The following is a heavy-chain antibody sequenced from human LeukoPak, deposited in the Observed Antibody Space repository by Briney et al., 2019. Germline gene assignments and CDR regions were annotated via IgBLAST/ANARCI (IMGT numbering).Heavy chain of an antibody. CDR2: INHSGST. J-gene: IGHJ4*02. Sequence: SETLSLTCAVYGGSFSGYYWSWIRQPPGKGLEWIGEINHSGSTNYNPSLKSRVTISVDTSKNQFSLKLSSVTAADTAAYYCASNSFDYYGSGSYSVDYWGQGTLVTVSS. D-gene: IGHD3-10*01. V-gene: IGHV4-34*01. CDR1: GGSFSGYY. CDR3: ASNSFDYYGSGSYSVDY.